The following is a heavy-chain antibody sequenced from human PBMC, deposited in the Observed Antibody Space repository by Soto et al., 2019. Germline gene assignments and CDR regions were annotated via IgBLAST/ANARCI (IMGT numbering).Heavy chain of an antibody. V-gene: IGHV3-7*01. CDR3: ARDRDGYDYYYYGMDV. CDR2: IKQDGSEK. J-gene: IGHJ6*02. D-gene: IGHD5-12*01. Sequence: GGSLRLSCAASGFTFSSYWMSWVRQAPGKGLEWVANIKQDGSEKYYVDSVKGRFTISRDNAKNSLYLQMNSLRAEDTAVYYCARDRDGYDYYYYGMDVWGPGTTVTVSS. CDR1: GFTFSSYW.